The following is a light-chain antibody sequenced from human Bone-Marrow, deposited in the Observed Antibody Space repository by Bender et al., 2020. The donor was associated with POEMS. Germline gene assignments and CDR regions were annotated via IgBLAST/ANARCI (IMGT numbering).Light chain of an antibody. Sequence: SYVLTQAPSVSVAPGRTATITCGGNNIGTKSVHWYQQKPGQAPVLVISYDSDRPSGVPERFSGSNSGNTATLTIGRVEAGDEADYSCQVWDSRSDSPVFGGGTKLTVL. V-gene: IGLV3-21*04. J-gene: IGLJ2*01. CDR3: QVWDSRSDSPV. CDR2: YDS. CDR1: NIGTKS.